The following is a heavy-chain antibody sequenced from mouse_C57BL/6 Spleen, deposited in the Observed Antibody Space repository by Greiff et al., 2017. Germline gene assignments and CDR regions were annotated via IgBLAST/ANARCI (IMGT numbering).Heavy chain of an antibody. J-gene: IGHJ3*01. V-gene: IGHV1-42*01. CDR1: GYSFTGYY. D-gene: IGHD2-5*01. CDR3: ARFGAYYSNPWFAY. Sequence: EVQLQQSGPELVKPGASVKISCKASGYSFTGYYMNWVKQSPEKSLEWIGEINPNTGGTTYNQKFKDKATLTVDNSSSTAYLQHKSLTSEDYAVYYCARFGAYYSNPWFAYWGQGTLVTVSA. CDR2: INPNTGGT.